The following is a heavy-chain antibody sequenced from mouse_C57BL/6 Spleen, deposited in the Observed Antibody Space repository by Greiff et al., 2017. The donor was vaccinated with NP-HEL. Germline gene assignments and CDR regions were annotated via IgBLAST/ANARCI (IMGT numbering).Heavy chain of an antibody. D-gene: IGHD1-1*01. CDR2: INPYNGGT. V-gene: IGHV1-19*01. Sequence: EVQRVASGPVLVKPGASVKMSCKASGYTFTDYYMNWVKQSHGKSLEWIGVINPYNGGTSYNQKFKGTATLTVDKSASTAYMELNSLTSEDSAVYYCARSAYGSGCFDDWGQGTTLTVSS. CDR3: ARSAYGSGCFDD. J-gene: IGHJ2*01. CDR1: GYTFTDYY.